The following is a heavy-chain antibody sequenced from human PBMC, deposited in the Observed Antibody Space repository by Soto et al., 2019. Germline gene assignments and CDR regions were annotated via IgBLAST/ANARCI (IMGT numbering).Heavy chain of an antibody. CDR3: ARDRSYSTDY. CDR1: GFTFSNSW. J-gene: IGHJ4*02. CDR2: INSDGSTT. Sequence: GGSLRLSCAASGFTFSNSWMHWGRQAPGKGLVWVSYINSDGSTTTYADSVKGRFTISRDNAKNTVYLQINSLRAEDTAVYYCARDRSYSTDYWGQGTLVTVSS. D-gene: IGHD1-26*01. V-gene: IGHV3-74*01.